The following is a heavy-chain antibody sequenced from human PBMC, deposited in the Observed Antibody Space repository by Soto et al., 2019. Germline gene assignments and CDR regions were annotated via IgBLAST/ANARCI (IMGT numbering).Heavy chain of an antibody. Sequence: SETLSLTCTVSGGSISSGGYYWSWIRQHPGKGLEWIGYIYYSGSTYYNPSLKSRVTISVDTSKNQFSLKLSSVTAADTAVYYCARWRRMIIFGEFYNWFDPWGQGTLVTVSS. CDR2: IYYSGST. J-gene: IGHJ5*02. D-gene: IGHD3-10*01. CDR3: ARWRRMIIFGEFYNWFDP. CDR1: GGSISSGGYY. V-gene: IGHV4-31*03.